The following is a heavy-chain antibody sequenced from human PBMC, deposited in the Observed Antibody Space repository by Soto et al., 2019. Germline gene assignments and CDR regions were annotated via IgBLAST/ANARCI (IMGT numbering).Heavy chain of an antibody. J-gene: IGHJ6*03. CDR1: GFTFDDYA. V-gene: IGHV3-9*01. CDR3: AKDSPVRPRDYYYYMDV. D-gene: IGHD3-10*02. Sequence: GGSLRLSCAASGFTFDDYAMHWVRQAPGKGLEWVSGISWNSGSIGYADSVKGRFTISRDNAKNSLYLQMNSLRAEDTALYYCAKDSPVRPRDYYYYMDVWGKGNTVTVSS. CDR2: ISWNSGSI.